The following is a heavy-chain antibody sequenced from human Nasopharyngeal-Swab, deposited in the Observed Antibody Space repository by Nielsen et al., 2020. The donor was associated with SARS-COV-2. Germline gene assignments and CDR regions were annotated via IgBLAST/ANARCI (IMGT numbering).Heavy chain of an antibody. J-gene: IGHJ3*01. CDR2: ISWNSGSI. Sequence: SLKISCAASGFTFDDYAMHWVRQAPGKGLEWVSGISWNSGSIGYADSVKGRFTISRDDSKNTGYLQMNSLRAEDTAVYYCARTFNLRGIAEAGNVGDLWGLGTMVIVSS. V-gene: IGHV3-9*01. CDR3: ARTFNLRGIAEAGNVGDL. D-gene: IGHD6-19*01. CDR1: GFTFDDYA.